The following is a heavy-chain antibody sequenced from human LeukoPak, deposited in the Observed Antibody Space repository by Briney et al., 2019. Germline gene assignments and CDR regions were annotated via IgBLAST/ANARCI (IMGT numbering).Heavy chain of an antibody. Sequence: ASVTLSCKASGYTFTSYQMHWVRQAPGQGLEWMGTINPSGGTTTYAQTFKGRVTMTRDTSTSTVYLEMSTLRSDDTAVYYCARGRDDSIGSRWFDCWGQGTLVTVSS. CDR3: ARGRDDSIGSRWFDC. V-gene: IGHV1-46*01. CDR1: GYTFTSYQ. CDR2: INPSGGTT. J-gene: IGHJ5*01. D-gene: IGHD3-22*01.